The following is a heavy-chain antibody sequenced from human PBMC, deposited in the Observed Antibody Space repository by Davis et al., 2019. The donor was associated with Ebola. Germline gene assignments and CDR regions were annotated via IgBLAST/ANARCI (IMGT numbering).Heavy chain of an antibody. Sequence: MPSETLSLTCTVSGGSISSYYWSWIRQPPGEGLEWIGYIYYSGSTNYSPSLKSRVTISVDTSKNQFSLKLSSVTAADTAVYYCARADYDILTGYATDWGQGTLVTVSS. D-gene: IGHD3-9*01. J-gene: IGHJ4*02. CDR1: GGSISSYY. V-gene: IGHV4-59*01. CDR3: ARADYDILTGYATD. CDR2: IYYSGST.